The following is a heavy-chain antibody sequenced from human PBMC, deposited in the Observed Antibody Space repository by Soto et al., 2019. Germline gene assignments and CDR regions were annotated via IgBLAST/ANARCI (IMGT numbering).Heavy chain of an antibody. CDR2: ISAYNGNT. CDR1: GYTFTSYG. CDR3: ERVQSGYDFAY. J-gene: IGHJ4*01. Sequence: QVQLVQSGAEVKKPGASVKVSCKAAGYTFTSYGSNWVRQAPGQGLEWMGWISAYNGNTHYALKIQGRVTMTTDTPTRRGYMELRSLTSKDRAVYDCERVQSGYDFAYWGQGNLVTVSS. V-gene: IGHV1-18*01. D-gene: IGHD5-12*01.